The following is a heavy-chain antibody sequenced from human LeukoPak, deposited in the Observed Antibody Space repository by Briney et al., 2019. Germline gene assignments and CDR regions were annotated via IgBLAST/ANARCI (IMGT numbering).Heavy chain of an antibody. J-gene: IGHJ3*02. CDR2: IRDSGAST. V-gene: IGHV3-23*01. CDR1: GFTFLAYA. D-gene: IGHD6-19*01. CDR3: AKAGRSGWYPGWPFDI. Sequence: GGSLRLSCAAYGFTFLAYAMSWVRQAPRKGLQWVSVIRDSGASTYYADSVKGRFTISRDNSKNTLYLQMNSLRAEDTAVYYCAKAGRSGWYPGWPFDIWGQGTMVTVSS.